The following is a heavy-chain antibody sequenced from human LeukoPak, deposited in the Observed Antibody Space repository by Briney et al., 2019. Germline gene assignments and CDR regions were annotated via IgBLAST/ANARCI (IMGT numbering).Heavy chain of an antibody. D-gene: IGHD5-12*01. J-gene: IGHJ4*02. CDR1: GGSFSGYY. Sequence: SETLSLTCAVYGGSFSGYYLSWIRQPPGKGLEWIGEISHSGSTNYNPSLKSRVTISVDTSKNQFSLKLSSVTAADTAVYYCAAQYSGYVRLDYWGQGTLVTVSS. V-gene: IGHV4-34*01. CDR2: ISHSGST. CDR3: AAQYSGYVRLDY.